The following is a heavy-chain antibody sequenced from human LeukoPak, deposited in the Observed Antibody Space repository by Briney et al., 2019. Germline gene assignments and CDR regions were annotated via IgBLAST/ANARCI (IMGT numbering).Heavy chain of an antibody. CDR1: GYTFTSYA. J-gene: IGHJ3*02. CDR2: IIPIFGTA. Sequence: SVKVSCKASGYTFTSYAISWVRQAPGQGLEWMGGIIPIFGTANYAQKFQGRVTITTDESTSTAYMELSSLRPEDTAVNYCASPHYYDSSGYGFSAFDIWGQGTMVTVSS. D-gene: IGHD3-22*01. CDR3: ASPHYYDSSGYGFSAFDI. V-gene: IGHV1-69*05.